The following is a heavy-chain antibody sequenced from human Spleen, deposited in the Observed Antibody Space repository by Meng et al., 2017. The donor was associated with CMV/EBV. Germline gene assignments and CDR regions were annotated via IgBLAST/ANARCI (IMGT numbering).Heavy chain of an antibody. CDR3: ARAGYDFWSGYYGDY. Sequence: GGSLRLSCKGSGSSFTSYWIGWVRQMPGKGLEWMGIIYPGDSDTRYSPSFQGQVTISADKSISTAYLQWSSLKASDTAMYYCARAGYDFWSGYYGDYWGQGTLVTVSS. CDR2: IYPGDSDT. D-gene: IGHD3-3*01. CDR1: GSSFTSYW. J-gene: IGHJ4*02. V-gene: IGHV5-51*01.